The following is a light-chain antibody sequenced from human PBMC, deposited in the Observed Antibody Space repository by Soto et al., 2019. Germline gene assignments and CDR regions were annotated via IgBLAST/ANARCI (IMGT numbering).Light chain of an antibody. CDR1: QSLLQSDGYNY. V-gene: IGKV2-28*01. J-gene: IGKJ4*01. CDR3: MQALQTPT. Sequence: DIVMTQSPLSLPVTPGEPASISCRSSQSLLQSDGYNYLDWYLQKPGQSPQLLIYLGTSRASGVPDRFSGSGSGTDFTLKISRVEAEDVGVYYCMQALQTPTFGGGTKVEIE. CDR2: LGT.